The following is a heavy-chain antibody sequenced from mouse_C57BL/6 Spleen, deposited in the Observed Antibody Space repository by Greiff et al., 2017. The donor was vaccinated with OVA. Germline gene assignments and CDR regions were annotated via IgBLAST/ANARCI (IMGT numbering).Heavy chain of an antibody. V-gene: IGHV1-69*01. J-gene: IGHJ2*01. Sequence: QVQLQQPGAELVMPGASVKLSCKASGYTFTSYWMHWVKQRPGQGLEWIGVIDPSDSYTNYNQKVKGKSTLTVDKSSSTAYMQLSSLTSEDSAVYYCAREGYWGQGTTLTVSS. CDR3: AREGY. CDR2: IDPSDSYT. CDR1: GYTFTSYW.